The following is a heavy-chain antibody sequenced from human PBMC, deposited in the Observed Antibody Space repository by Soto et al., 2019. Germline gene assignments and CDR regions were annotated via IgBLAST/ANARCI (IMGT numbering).Heavy chain of an antibody. J-gene: IGHJ4*02. CDR3: AISLQFALDH. D-gene: IGHD4-4*01. V-gene: IGHV4-30-2*01. CDR2: IYHTGTT. Sequence: QLQLQESGSGLVKPSETLSLTCVVSGDSVSSGGYSWSWIRQAPGKGLEWLGYIYHTGTTYYNPSLKSRVNISVDRARNQFSLRLRSVTAADSAVYFCAISLQFALDHWGRGTLVTVSS. CDR1: GDSVSSGGYS.